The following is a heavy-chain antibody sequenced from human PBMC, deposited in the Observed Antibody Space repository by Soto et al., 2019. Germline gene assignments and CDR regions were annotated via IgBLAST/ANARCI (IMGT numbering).Heavy chain of an antibody. Sequence: GRSLRLSCEASGFTFRSYWMSWVRQAPGKGLEWVANIKQDGSEKYYVDSVKGRFTISRDKAKNSLYLQMNSLRAEDTAVYYCARHSSGWYFDYWGQGTLVTVSS. CDR2: IKQDGSEK. J-gene: IGHJ4*02. CDR1: GFTFRSYW. D-gene: IGHD6-19*01. V-gene: IGHV3-7*01. CDR3: ARHSSGWYFDY.